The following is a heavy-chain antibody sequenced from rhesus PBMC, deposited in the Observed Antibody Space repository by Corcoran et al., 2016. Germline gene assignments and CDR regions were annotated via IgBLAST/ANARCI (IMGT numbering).Heavy chain of an antibody. CDR1: GASVSGDW. CDR2: IKGNSGTT. CDR3: ASNIVAATFDN. D-gene: IGHD2-39*01. Sequence: QVQLQESGPGLVKPSETLSLTCAVSGASVSGDWWTWSRQAPGTGLEGIGGIKGNSGTTTYNPSLNSRVTISKDVSNNQLSLKLNSVTAADTAVYYCASNIVAATFDNWGQGVLVTVSS. V-gene: IGHV4-80*01. J-gene: IGHJ4*01.